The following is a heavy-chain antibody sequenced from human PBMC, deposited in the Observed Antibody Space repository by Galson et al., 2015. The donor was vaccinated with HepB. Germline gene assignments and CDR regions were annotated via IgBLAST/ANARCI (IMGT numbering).Heavy chain of an antibody. CDR1: GFTFSSYG. CDR2: ISYDGSNT. D-gene: IGHD1-26*01. CDR3: AKDLAGAGWELQDFDY. Sequence: SLRLSCAASGFTFSSYGMHWVRQAPGKGLEWVAVISYDGSNTYYADSVKGRFTISRDNSKNTLYLQMNSLRAEDAAVYYCAKDLAGAGWELQDFDYWGQGTLVTVSS. J-gene: IGHJ4*02. V-gene: IGHV3-30*18.